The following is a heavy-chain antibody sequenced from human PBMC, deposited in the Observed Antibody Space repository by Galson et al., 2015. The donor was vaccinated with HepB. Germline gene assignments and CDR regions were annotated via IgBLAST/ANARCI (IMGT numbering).Heavy chain of an antibody. D-gene: IGHD2-21*01. J-gene: IGHJ6*03. V-gene: IGHV1-69*13. CDR2: IIPIFGTA. Sequence: SVKVSCKASGGTFSSYAISWVRQAPGQGLEWMGGIIPIFGTANYAQKFQGRVTITADESTSTDYMELGSLRSEDTAVYYCASRSCGGDCYPYYYYYYMDVWGKGTTVTVSS. CDR1: GGTFSSYA. CDR3: ASRSCGGDCYPYYYYYYMDV.